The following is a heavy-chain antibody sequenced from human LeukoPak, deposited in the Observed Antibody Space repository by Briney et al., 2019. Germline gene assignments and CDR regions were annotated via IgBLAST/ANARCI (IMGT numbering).Heavy chain of an antibody. CDR3: ARHEVRYYDSSGYYNWFDP. CDR1: GFTFSSYA. V-gene: IGHV3-64*01. J-gene: IGHJ5*02. Sequence: GGSLRLSCAASGFTFSSYAMHWVRQAPGKGLEYVSAISSNGGSTYYANSVKGRFTISRDNSKNTLYLQMGSLRAEDTAVYYCARHEVRYYDSSGYYNWFDPWGQGTLVTVSS. D-gene: IGHD3-22*01. CDR2: ISSNGGST.